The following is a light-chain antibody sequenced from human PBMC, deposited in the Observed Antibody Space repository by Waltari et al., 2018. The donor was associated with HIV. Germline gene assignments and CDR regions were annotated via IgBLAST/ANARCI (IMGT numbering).Light chain of an antibody. CDR3: SSYDNNNNYVI. J-gene: IGLJ2*01. Sequence: QSALTQPRSVSGSPGQSVTISCTGTSRDVGASNYVSWYQQHPGKAPKLMIYEVTKRPSGILGRFSASRTGNTASLTVSGLQAEDEADYYCSSYDNNNNYVIFGGGTKLTVL. CDR1: SRDVGASNY. CDR2: EVT. V-gene: IGLV2-11*01.